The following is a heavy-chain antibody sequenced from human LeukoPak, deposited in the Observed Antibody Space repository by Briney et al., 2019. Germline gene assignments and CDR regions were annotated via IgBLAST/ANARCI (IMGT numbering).Heavy chain of an antibody. CDR2: INPNSGDS. CDR3: ARGGSDY. D-gene: IGHD3-10*01. Sequence: EASVKVSFKASGYTFSGYYIHWVRQAPGQGLEWMGRINPNSGDSNSAQKFQDRVTMTRDTSISTAYMELSRLTSDDTAIYYCARGGSDYWGQGTLVTVSS. CDR1: GYTFSGYY. V-gene: IGHV1-2*06. J-gene: IGHJ4*02.